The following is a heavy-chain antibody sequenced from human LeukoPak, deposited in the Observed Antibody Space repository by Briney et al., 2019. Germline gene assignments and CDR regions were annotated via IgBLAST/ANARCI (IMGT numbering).Heavy chain of an antibody. J-gene: IGHJ4*02. CDR3: AKDHWVGSTMDSSGYYRYFDY. CDR1: GFTFSSYA. CDR2: ISGSGGST. Sequence: GGSLRLSCAASGFTFSSYAMSWVRQAPGKGLEWVSAISGSGGSTYYADSVKGRFTTSRDNSKNTLYLQMNSLRAEDTAVYYCAKDHWVGSTMDSSGYYRYFDYWGQGTLVTVSS. D-gene: IGHD3-22*01. V-gene: IGHV3-23*01.